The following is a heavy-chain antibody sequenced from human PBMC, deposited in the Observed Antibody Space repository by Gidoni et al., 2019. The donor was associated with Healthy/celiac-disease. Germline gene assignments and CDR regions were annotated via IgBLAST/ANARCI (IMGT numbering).Heavy chain of an antibody. CDR1: GFTFSRSG. CDR2: ISYDGSNK. V-gene: IGHV3-30*18. J-gene: IGHJ4*02. Sequence: LRLSCAASGFTFSRSGMYWVRQAPGKGLEWVAVISYDGSNKYYADSVKGRFTISRDNSKNTLYMQMNSRRAEDTAVYYCAKRLGGYDILTGYYGGELDYWGQGTLVTVSS. D-gene: IGHD3-9*01. CDR3: AKRLGGYDILTGYYGGELDY.